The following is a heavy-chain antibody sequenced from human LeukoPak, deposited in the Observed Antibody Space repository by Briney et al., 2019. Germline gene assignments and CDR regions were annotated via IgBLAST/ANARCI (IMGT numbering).Heavy chain of an antibody. D-gene: IGHD3-3*01. CDR2: MNPNSGNT. V-gene: IGHV1-8*01. J-gene: IGHJ4*02. Sequence: ASVTVSCKASGYTFTNYDINWVRQATGQGLESMGWMNPNSGNTGYAQKFQGRVTMTRSTSISTAYMELSSLRSEDTAVYYCARGDWSAFDYWGQGTLVTVSS. CDR1: GYTFTNYD. CDR3: ARGDWSAFDY.